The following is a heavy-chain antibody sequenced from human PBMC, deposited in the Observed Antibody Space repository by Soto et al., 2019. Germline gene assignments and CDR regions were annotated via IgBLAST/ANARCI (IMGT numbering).Heavy chain of an antibody. V-gene: IGHV1-18*01. D-gene: IGHD2-2*01. CDR2: ISAYNGNT. CDR1: GYTFTSYG. CDR3: ARDQRNVVVPAAMGPFYYYGMDV. J-gene: IGHJ6*02. Sequence: QVQLVQSGAEVKKPGASVKVSCKASGYTFTSYGISWVRQAPGQGLEWMGWISAYNGNTNYAQKLQGRVTMTTDTSTSTDYMELRSLRSDDTAVYYCARDQRNVVVPAAMGPFYYYGMDVWGQGTTVTVSS.